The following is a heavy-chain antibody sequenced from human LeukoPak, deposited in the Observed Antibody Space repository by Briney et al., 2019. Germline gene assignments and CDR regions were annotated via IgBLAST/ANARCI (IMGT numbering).Heavy chain of an antibody. CDR1: GFTFSAFA. CDR2: ILYDGSNK. V-gene: IGHV3-30*03. CDR3: ARDLEDCSGGSCYSWFDP. D-gene: IGHD2-15*01. J-gene: IGHJ5*02. Sequence: GGSLRLSCTASGFTFSAFAMHWVRQAPGKGLEWVAVILYDGSNKYYADSVKGRLTISRDNSKNMLYLQMNSLRAEDTAVYYCARDLEDCSGGSCYSWFDPWGQGTLVTVSS.